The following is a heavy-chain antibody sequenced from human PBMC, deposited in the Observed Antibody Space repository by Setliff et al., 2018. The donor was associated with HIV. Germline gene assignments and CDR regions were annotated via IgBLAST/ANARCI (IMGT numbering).Heavy chain of an antibody. Sequence: PGGSLRLSCAASGFIFSTFPMHWVRQAPGKGLEWVAVMSGDANSQYYADSVRGRFTVSRDNSKNTLYLQMNSLRGEDTAVYYCAKDARWNYVGFDYWGQGTLVTVSS. CDR2: MSGDANSQ. J-gene: IGHJ4*02. V-gene: IGHV3-30*01. CDR3: AKDARWNYVGFDY. D-gene: IGHD1-7*01. CDR1: GFIFSTFP.